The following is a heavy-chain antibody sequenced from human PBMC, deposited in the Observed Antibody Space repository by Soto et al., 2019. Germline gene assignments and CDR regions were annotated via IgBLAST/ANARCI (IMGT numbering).Heavy chain of an antibody. CDR1: GASISRYY. Sequence: SSETLSLTCTVSGASISRYYWSWIRQSPGKGLEWIGYIYYSGSTDYNPSLKSRVTISVDTSKNQFSLKLSSVTAADTAVYYCARDRATMVRGVIPRWFDPWGQGTLVTVSS. CDR2: IYYSGST. D-gene: IGHD3-10*01. CDR3: ARDRATMVRGVIPRWFDP. V-gene: IGHV4-59*12. J-gene: IGHJ5*02.